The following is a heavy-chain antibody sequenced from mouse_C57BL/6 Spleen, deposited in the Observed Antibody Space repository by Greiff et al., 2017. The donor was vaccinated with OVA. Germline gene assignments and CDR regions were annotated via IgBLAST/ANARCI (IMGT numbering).Heavy chain of an antibody. CDR1: GFTFSSYA. Sequence: EVKVVESGGGLVKPGGSLKLSCAASGFTFSSYAMSWVRQTPEKRLEWVATISDGGSYTYYPDNVKGRFTISRDNAKNNLYLQMSHLKSEDTAMYYCARDGYDGGYAMDYWGQGTSVTVSS. CDR3: ARDGYDGGYAMDY. V-gene: IGHV5-4*01. D-gene: IGHD2-2*01. J-gene: IGHJ4*01. CDR2: ISDGGSYT.